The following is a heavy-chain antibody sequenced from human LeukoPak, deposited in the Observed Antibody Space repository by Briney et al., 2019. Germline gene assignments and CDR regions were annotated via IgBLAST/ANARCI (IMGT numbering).Heavy chain of an antibody. CDR2: IYYGGST. J-gene: IGHJ4*02. D-gene: IGHD4-23*01. CDR1: GGSISSYY. Sequence: PSETLSLTCTVSGGSISSYYWSWIRQPPGKGLEWIGYIYYGGSTNYNPSLKSRVTISVDTSKNQFSLKLSSVTAADTAVYYCARDNDYGGNVDYWGQGTLVTVSS. V-gene: IGHV4-59*12. CDR3: ARDNDYGGNVDY.